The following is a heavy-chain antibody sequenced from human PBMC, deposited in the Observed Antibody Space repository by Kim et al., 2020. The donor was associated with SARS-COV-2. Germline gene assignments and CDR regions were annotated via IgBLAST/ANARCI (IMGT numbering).Heavy chain of an antibody. J-gene: IGHJ4*02. Sequence: GGSLRLSCVASGFSFSSYTMHWVRQAPGKGLEYVSAISSNGGSIYYANSVKGRFTISRDNSKNTLYLQMGSLRAEDMAVYYCARVGYSRVWYFDYWGQGTLVTVSS. CDR3: ARVGYSRVWYFDY. V-gene: IGHV3-64*01. CDR2: ISSNGGSI. D-gene: IGHD6-19*01. CDR1: GFSFSSYT.